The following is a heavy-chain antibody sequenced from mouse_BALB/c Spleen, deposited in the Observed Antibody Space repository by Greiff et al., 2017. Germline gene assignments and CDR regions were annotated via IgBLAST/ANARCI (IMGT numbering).Heavy chain of an antibody. CDR3: ARESNYGGVAWFAY. J-gene: IGHJ3*01. V-gene: IGHV3-6*02. D-gene: IGHD2-5*01. CDR1: GYSITSGYY. Sequence: ESGPGLVKPSQSLSLTCSVTGYSITSGYYWNWIRQFPGNKLEWMGYISYDGSNNYNPSLKNRISITRDTSKNQFFLKLNSVTTEDTATYYCARESNYGGVAWFAYWGQGTLVTVSA. CDR2: ISYDGSN.